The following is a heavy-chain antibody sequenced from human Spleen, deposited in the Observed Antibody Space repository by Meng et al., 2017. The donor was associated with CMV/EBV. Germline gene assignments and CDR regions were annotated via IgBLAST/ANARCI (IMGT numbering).Heavy chain of an antibody. CDR2: IVGSSNHT. J-gene: IGHJ4*02. CDR1: GFTFSSYG. D-gene: IGHD3-10*01. Sequence: GESLKISCAASGFTFSSYGMHWVRQAPGKGLEWVSAIVGSSNHTFYADSVEGRFTISRDNSKNTLYLQMNSLRAEDTAIYYCAKILVTTGRFFDYWGQGTLVTVSS. CDR3: AKILVTTGRFFDY. V-gene: IGHV3-23*01.